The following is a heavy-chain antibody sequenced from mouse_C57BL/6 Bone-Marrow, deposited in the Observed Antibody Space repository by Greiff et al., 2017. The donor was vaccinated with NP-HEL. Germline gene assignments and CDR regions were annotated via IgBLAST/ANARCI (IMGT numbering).Heavy chain of an antibody. CDR1: GYTFTDYY. Sequence: VQLQQSGPELVKPGASVKISCKASGYTFTDYYMNWVKQSHGKSLEWIGDINPNNGGTSYNQKFKGKATLTVDKSSSTAYMELRSLTSEDSAVYYCAYDDGWYFDVWGTGTTVTVSS. J-gene: IGHJ1*03. V-gene: IGHV1-26*01. CDR2: INPNNGGT. CDR3: AYDDGWYFDV. D-gene: IGHD2-12*01.